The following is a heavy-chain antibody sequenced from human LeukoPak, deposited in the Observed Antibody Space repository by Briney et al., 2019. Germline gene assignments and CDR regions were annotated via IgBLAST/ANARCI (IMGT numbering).Heavy chain of an antibody. J-gene: IGHJ4*02. CDR1: GFTFSSYA. CDR3: AKDRSLVGATHFDY. D-gene: IGHD1-26*01. Sequence: GGSLRPSCAASGFTFSSYAMSWVRQAPGKGLEWVSAISGSGGSTYYADSVKGRFTISRDNSKNTLYLQMNSLRAEDTAVYYCAKDRSLVGATHFDYWGQGTLVTVSS. CDR2: ISGSGGST. V-gene: IGHV3-23*01.